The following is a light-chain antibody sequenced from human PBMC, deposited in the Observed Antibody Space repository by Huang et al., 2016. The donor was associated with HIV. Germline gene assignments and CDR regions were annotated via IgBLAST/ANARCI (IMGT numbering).Light chain of an antibody. CDR3: QQYYTTPLT. Sequence: DIVMTQSPASLAVSLVERVTINCKSSQSVLYSSNNKNYLAWYQQKPGQPPKLLIYWAATRESGVPDRFSGSGSGTDFTLTISSLQAEDVAVYYCQQYYTTPLTFGGGTKVEIK. V-gene: IGKV4-1*01. CDR2: WAA. CDR1: QSVLYSSNNKNY. J-gene: IGKJ4*01.